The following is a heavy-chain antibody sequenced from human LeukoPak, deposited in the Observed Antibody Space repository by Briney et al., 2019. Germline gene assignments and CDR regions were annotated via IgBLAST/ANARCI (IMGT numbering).Heavy chain of an antibody. J-gene: IGHJ6*02. CDR1: GGTFSSYA. CDR3: AKAGYSSGWTRYYGMDV. D-gene: IGHD6-19*01. V-gene: IGHV1-69*01. Sequence: GSSVKVSCKASGGTFSSYAISWVRQAPGQGLEWMGGIIPTFGTANYAQKFQGRVTITADESTSTAYMELSSLRSEDTAVYYCAKAGYSSGWTRYYGMDVWGQGTTVAVSS. CDR2: IIPTFGTA.